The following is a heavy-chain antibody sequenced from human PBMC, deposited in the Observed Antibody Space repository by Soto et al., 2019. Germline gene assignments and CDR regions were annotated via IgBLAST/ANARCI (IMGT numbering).Heavy chain of an antibody. Sequence: SGPTLVNLTNTRRPTSTFMNRSLGTSAVSMGWIRHTQAKTLEWPALISWNDDKRYSPSLQSRLTITKDTSKNQVVLTMTNMDPVITATYYCAHSRFLSFGVMDLWGQGT. CDR2: ISWNDDK. CDR3: AHSRFLSFGVMDL. V-gene: IGHV2-5*01. J-gene: IGHJ6*02. D-gene: IGHD3-10*01. CDR1: NRSLGTSAVS.